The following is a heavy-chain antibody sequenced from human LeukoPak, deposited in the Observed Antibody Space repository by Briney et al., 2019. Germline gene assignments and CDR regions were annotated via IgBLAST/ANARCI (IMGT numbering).Heavy chain of an antibody. Sequence: GGSLRLSCAASGFTFSNAWMSWVRQAPGKELEWVGRIKSKTDGGTTDYAAPVKGRFTISRDDSKNTLYLQMNSLKTEDTAVYYCTTRYCSSTSCYSAYWGQGTLVTVSS. J-gene: IGHJ4*02. V-gene: IGHV3-15*01. CDR1: GFTFSNAW. CDR3: TTRYCSSTSCYSAY. CDR2: IKSKTDGGTT. D-gene: IGHD2-2*01.